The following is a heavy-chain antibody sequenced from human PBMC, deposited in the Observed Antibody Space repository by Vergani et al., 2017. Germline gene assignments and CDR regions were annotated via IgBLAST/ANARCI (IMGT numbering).Heavy chain of an antibody. CDR3: AKSTSRLPAAGTEFDH. D-gene: IGHD6-13*01. CDR2: ISGDSGET. Sequence: EVQLLESGGGSVQPGESLRLSCVASGFRFREHGMNWVRQAPGKGLEWVSVISGDSGETEYGDSVKGRFVISRDNSKNMIYLEMKSLRGEDTAVYFCAKSTSRLPAAGTEFDHWGQGTRVTVSS. CDR1: GFRFREHG. V-gene: IGHV3-23*01. J-gene: IGHJ4*02.